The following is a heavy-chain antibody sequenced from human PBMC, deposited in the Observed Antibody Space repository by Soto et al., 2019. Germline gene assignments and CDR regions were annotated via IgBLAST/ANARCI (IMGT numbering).Heavy chain of an antibody. V-gene: IGHV3-9*01. CDR2: ISWNSGSI. J-gene: IGHJ4*02. CDR1: GFTFDDYA. D-gene: IGHD2-15*01. CDR3: AKARSRGSLDY. Sequence: LRLSCAASGFTFDDYAMHWVRQAPGKGLEWVSGISWNSGSIGYADSVKGRFTISRDNAKNSLYLQMNSLRAEDTALYYCAKARSRGSLDYWGQGTLVTVSS.